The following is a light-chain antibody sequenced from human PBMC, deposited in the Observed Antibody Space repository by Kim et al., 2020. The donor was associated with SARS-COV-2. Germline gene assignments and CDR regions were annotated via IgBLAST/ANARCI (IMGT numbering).Light chain of an antibody. CDR1: QSVSTN. J-gene: IGKJ4*01. Sequence: APGESAPLSCRASQSVSTNIAWYQQKPGQAPRLLIYGASTRATGIPARFSGSGSGTEFTLTISSLQSEDFAVYYCQEYNNWPPLTFGGGTKVDIK. V-gene: IGKV3-15*01. CDR3: QEYNNWPPLT. CDR2: GAS.